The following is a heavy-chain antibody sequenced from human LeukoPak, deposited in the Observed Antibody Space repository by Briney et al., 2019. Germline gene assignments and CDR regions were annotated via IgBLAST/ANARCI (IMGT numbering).Heavy chain of an antibody. CDR1: GGSISSYY. CDR2: IYHSGNT. J-gene: IGHJ4*02. D-gene: IGHD1-14*01. V-gene: IGHV4-38-2*02. Sequence: SETLSLTCTLSGGSISSYYWGWIRQPPGKGLEWIGSIYHSGNTYYNPSLKSRVTISLDTSKNQFSLKLNSVTAADTAVHYCARVPHDDNPLRLYYLDYWGQGTLVTVSS. CDR3: ARVPHDDNPLRLYYLDY.